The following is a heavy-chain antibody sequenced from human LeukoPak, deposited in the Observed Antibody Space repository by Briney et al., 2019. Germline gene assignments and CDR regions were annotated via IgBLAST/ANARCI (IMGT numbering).Heavy chain of an antibody. CDR1: GYSISSGYY. Sequence: SETLSLTCTVSGYSISSGYYWGWIRQPPGKGLQWIGNIYYSGSTYYNPSLKSRVTISVDTSKNQFSLKLSSVTAADTAVYYCARTRYYYNSRNYGAPYYFDYWGQGTLVTVSS. V-gene: IGHV4-38-2*02. CDR2: IYYSGST. D-gene: IGHD3-10*01. CDR3: ARTRYYYNSRNYGAPYYFDY. J-gene: IGHJ4*02.